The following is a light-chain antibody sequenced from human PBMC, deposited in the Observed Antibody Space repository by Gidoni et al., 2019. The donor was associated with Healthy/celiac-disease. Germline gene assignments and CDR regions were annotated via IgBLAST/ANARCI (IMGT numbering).Light chain of an antibody. CDR3: QQYDNLPR. J-gene: IGKJ5*01. CDR1: QDISNY. Sequence: DIQMTQSPSSLSASVGDRVTITCQASQDISNYLNWYQQKPGKAPKLLIYDASNLETGVPSMFSGSGSGTDFTFTISSLQPEDIATYYCQQYDNLPRFGQXTRLEIK. V-gene: IGKV1-33*01. CDR2: DAS.